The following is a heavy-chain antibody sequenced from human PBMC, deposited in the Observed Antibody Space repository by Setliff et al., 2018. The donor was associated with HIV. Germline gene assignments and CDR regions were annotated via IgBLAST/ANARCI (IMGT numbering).Heavy chain of an antibody. CDR3: ARDRVRITIFGANDASDI. D-gene: IGHD3-3*01. J-gene: IGHJ3*02. CDR1: GYTFTSYY. V-gene: IGHV1-46*01. Sequence: ASVKVSCKASGYTFTSYYIYWVRQAPGQGLEWMGIINPSGGGTSYAQKFQGRVAMTRDTSTSTVYMELSSLRSEDTAVYYCARDRVRITIFGANDASDIWGQGTMVTVSS. CDR2: INPSGGGT.